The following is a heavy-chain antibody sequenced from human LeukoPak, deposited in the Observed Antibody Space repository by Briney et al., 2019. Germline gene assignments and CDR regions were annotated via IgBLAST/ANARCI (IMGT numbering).Heavy chain of an antibody. V-gene: IGHV3-48*03. D-gene: IGHD3-9*01. J-gene: IGHJ3*02. Sequence: PGGSLRLSCAASGFTFSSYEMNWVRQAPGKGLEWVSYISSSGSTIYYADSVKGRFTISRDNAKNSLYLQMNSLRAEDTAVYYCARDRSDILTGRPGAFDIWGQGTMVTVSS. CDR3: ARDRSDILTGRPGAFDI. CDR1: GFTFSSYE. CDR2: ISSSGSTI.